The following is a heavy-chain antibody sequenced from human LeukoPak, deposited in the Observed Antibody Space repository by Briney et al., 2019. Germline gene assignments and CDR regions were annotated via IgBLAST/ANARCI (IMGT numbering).Heavy chain of an antibody. CDR2: IRNKANGYTT. Sequence: GGSLGLSCAASGFTFSPHYMDWVRQSPGQGLEWVGLIRNKANGYTTVYAASVKGRFTISRDDSKNSIYLQMDSLKTEDTAMYFCGDLGSAGTDHWGQGTLVTVSS. V-gene: IGHV3-72*01. CDR1: GFTFSPHY. CDR3: GDLGSAGTDH. J-gene: IGHJ4*02. D-gene: IGHD3-10*01.